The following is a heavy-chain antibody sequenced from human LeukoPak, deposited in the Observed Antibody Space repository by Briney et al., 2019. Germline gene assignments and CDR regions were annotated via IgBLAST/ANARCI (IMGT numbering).Heavy chain of an antibody. J-gene: IGHJ4*02. D-gene: IGHD3-3*01. CDR2: IKSKTDGGTT. CDR1: GFTFSNAW. Sequence: GGSLRLSCAASGFTFSNAWMSWVRQAPGKGLEWVGRIKSKTDGGTTDYAAPVKARFTISRDDSKNTLYLQRNSLKTEDTAVYYCTTELYYDFWSGYYDPPHIDYWGQGTLVTVSS. V-gene: IGHV3-15*01. CDR3: TTELYYDFWSGYYDPPHIDY.